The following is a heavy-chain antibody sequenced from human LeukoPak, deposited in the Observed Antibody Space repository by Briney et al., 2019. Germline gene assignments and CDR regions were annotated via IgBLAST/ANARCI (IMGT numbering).Heavy chain of an antibody. CDR1: GFTFSRFS. CDR3: AREFNTVGNFDY. D-gene: IGHD3-10*01. CDR2: IYVTGGYI. Sequence: PGGSLRLSCATSGFTFSRFSVRWVREAPGKGLEGVASIYVTGGYINYADSVKGRVTICRDTPNNSVYLQTSSLTAEDTPVYYCAREFNTVGNFDYWGQGTLVTVSS. V-gene: IGHV3-21*01. J-gene: IGHJ4*02.